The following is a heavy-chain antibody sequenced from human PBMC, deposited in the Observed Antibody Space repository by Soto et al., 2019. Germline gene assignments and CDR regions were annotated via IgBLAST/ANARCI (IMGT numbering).Heavy chain of an antibody. J-gene: IGHJ4*02. CDR2: IYSGGTT. CDR1: GFTVSNNY. V-gene: IGHV3-53*01. D-gene: IGHD4-4*01. CDR3: ARNGWGMATVGM. Sequence: EVQLVESGGGLVQPGGSLRLSCAASGFTVSNNYMIWFRLPPGKGLEWVSLIYSGGTTYYADSVKGRFTISRDNSKNTIYLQMTSLRVEDTAVYYCARNGWGMATVGMWGPGTLVTVSS.